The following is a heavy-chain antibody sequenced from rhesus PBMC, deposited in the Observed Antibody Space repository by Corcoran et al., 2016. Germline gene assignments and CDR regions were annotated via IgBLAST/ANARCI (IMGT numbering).Heavy chain of an antibody. CDR1: GGSISGFYY. J-gene: IGHJ4*01. D-gene: IGHD6-31*01. CDR3: ARRRSSGWGFDF. Sequence: QVQLQESGPGLVKPSETVSLTCTVSGGSISGFYYWSWIRQAPGKGLEWIGGVYGDGANNYDNPSLKRRVNISKDTSKNQFSLSLRSVTAADTAAYYWARRRSSGWGFDFWGQGVLVTVSS. V-gene: IGHV4-143*01. CDR2: VYGDGANN.